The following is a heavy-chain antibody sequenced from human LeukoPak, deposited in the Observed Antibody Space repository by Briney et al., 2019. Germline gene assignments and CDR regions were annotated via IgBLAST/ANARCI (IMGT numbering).Heavy chain of an antibody. CDR3: ARGRGYCSSTSCYRWGGFDY. CDR2: ISHSGST. CDR1: GGSFSGYY. D-gene: IGHD2-2*01. J-gene: IGHJ4*02. Sequence: PSETLSLTCAVYGGSFSGYYWSWIRQPPGKGLEWIGEISHSGSTNYNPSLKSRVTISVDTSKNQFSLKLSSVTAADTAVYYCARGRGYCSSTSCYRWGGFDYWSQGTLVTVSS. V-gene: IGHV4-34*01.